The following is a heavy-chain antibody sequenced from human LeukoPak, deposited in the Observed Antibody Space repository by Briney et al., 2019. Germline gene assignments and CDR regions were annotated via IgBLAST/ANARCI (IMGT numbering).Heavy chain of an antibody. CDR3: ARDYYDENYYGMDV. J-gene: IGHJ6*02. D-gene: IGHD3-22*01. Sequence: PGGSLRLSCAASGFTFSSYAMSWVRQAPGKGLEWVSAISGSGGSTYYADSVKGRFTISRDNSKNTLYLQMNSLRAEDTAVYYCARDYYDENYYGMDVWGQGTTVTASS. CDR1: GFTFSSYA. CDR2: ISGSGGST. V-gene: IGHV3-23*01.